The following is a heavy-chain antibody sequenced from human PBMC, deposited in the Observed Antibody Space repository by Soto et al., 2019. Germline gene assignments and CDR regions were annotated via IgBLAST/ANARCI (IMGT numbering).Heavy chain of an antibody. Sequence: ASEKVSCKACGYTFTSYYMHWVRQAPGQGLEWMGIINPSGGSTSYAQKFQGRVTMTRDTSTSTVYMELSSLRSEDTAVYYCARGYCSSNRCYNWFDPWGQGTLVTVSS. CDR1: GYTFTSYY. V-gene: IGHV1-46*01. CDR2: INPSGGST. J-gene: IGHJ5*02. CDR3: ARGYCSSNRCYNWFDP. D-gene: IGHD2-2*01.